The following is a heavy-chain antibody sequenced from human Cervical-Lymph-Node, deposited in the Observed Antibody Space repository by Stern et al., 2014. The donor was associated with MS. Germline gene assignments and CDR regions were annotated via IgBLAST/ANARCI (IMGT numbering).Heavy chain of an antibody. CDR3: ARDRGHGLQARSSSTGEYFQH. CDR2: GIPIFGTA. J-gene: IGHJ1*01. CDR1: GVTFSSYG. V-gene: IGHV1-69*01. Sequence: QVQLGQSGAEVKKPGSSVKVSCKASGVTFSSYGISWVRQAPGQGLEWMGGGIPIFGTANYAQKFQGRVTITADESTSTAYMELSSLRSEDTAVYYCARDRGHGLQARSSSTGEYFQHWGQGTLVTVSS. D-gene: IGHD6-6*01.